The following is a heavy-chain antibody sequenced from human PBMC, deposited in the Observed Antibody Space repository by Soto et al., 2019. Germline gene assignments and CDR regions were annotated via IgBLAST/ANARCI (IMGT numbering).Heavy chain of an antibody. CDR2: IYHSGST. V-gene: IGHV4-4*02. CDR1: VVSISSSDW. Sequence: WETLSLTCAFSVVSISSSDWWRWVREPPGEGLEWIGEIYHSGSTNYNPSLKSRLTISVDKSKNQFSLKLSSVTAADTAVYYCARVGYCSGGPCHPNSYGMEVWRQATTGSLSS. D-gene: IGHD2-15*01. J-gene: IGHJ6*01. CDR3: ARVGYCSGGPCHPNSYGMEV.